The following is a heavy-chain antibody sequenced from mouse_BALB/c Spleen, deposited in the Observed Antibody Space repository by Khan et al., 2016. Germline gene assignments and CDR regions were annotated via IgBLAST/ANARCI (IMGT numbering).Heavy chain of an antibody. V-gene: IGHV3-2*02. CDR1: GYSITSAYA. D-gene: IGHD2-2*01. Sequence: EVQLQESGPGLVKPSQSLSLTCTVTGYSITSAYAWNWFRQFPGNKLEWIGYISSSGLTSFNPSLKSSISITRDTSKNQFFLQLNSVTTEDTGTYYCARSGNDVDYWGKGTTRAVAS. CDR3: ARSGNDVDY. CDR2: ISSSGLT. J-gene: IGHJ2*01.